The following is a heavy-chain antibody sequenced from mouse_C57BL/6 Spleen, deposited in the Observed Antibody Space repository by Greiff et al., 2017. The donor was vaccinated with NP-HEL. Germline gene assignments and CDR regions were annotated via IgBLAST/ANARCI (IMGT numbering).Heavy chain of an antibody. V-gene: IGHV1-50*01. CDR3: ARRVLLSMDY. D-gene: IGHD1-1*01. J-gene: IGHJ4*01. Sequence: VQLQQPGAELVKPGASVKLSCKASGYTFTSYWMQWVKQRPGQGLEWIGEIDPSDSYTNYNQKFKGKATLTVDTSSSTAYMQLSSLTSEDSAVYYCARRVLLSMDYWGQGTSVTVSS. CDR1: GYTFTSYW. CDR2: IDPSDSYT.